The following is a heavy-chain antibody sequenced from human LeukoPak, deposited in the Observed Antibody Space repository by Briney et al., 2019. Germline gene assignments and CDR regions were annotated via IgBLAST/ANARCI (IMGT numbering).Heavy chain of an antibody. V-gene: IGHV3-30*18. J-gene: IGHJ6*02. CDR1: GFTFSSYG. CDR3: AKRNGMDV. CDR2: ISYDGSNK. Sequence: GGSLRLSCAASGFTFSSYGMHWVRQAPGKGLEWVAVISYDGSNKYYADSVKGRFTISRDNSKNTLYLQMNSLRAEDTAVYYCAKRNGMDVSSQGTTATLSS.